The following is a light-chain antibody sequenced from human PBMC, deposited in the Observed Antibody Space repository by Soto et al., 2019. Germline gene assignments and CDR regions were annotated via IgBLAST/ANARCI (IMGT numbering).Light chain of an antibody. V-gene: IGKV1-5*03. J-gene: IGKJ1*01. CDR2: KAS. CDR3: QHYNSYSEA. CDR1: LPISNY. Sequence: DIQMTQSPSSLSASVGDRVTITCRASLPISNYLAWYQQKPGKASKLLIYKASTLKSGVPSRFSGSGSGTEFTLTISSLQPDDFATYYCQHYNSYSEAFGQGTKGDIK.